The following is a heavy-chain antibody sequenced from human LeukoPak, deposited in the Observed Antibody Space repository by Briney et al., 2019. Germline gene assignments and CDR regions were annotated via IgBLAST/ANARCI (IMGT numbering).Heavy chain of an antibody. CDR2: ISAYSGNT. Sequence: ASVKLSCKASGYTFTSYGMSWVRQAPGQGLEYMGGISAYSGNTNYAEKLQGRVTMTTDTSKSTDYMELRRLRSDDTAVYYCARALLGRYCSGGSCYSFGYWGQGTLVTVSS. CDR3: ARALLGRYCSGGSCYSFGY. V-gene: IGHV1-18*04. J-gene: IGHJ4*02. CDR1: GYTFTSYG. D-gene: IGHD2-15*01.